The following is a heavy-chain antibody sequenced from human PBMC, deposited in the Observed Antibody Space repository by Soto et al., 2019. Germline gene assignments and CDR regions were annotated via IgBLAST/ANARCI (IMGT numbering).Heavy chain of an antibody. CDR3: TKSGGGYVNSGYYGGDYDY. Sequence: PXETLSLTFTVSGVSINNYYWSWIRQAPGKGLQYIGYISYTGTTNYNPSLKSRVTISVDTSKNQFSLKLTSVTAADTALYYCTKSGGGYVNSGYYGGDYDYWGRGTLVTVSS. V-gene: IGHV4-59*01. D-gene: IGHD3-22*01. CDR2: ISYTGTT. J-gene: IGHJ4*02. CDR1: GVSINNYY.